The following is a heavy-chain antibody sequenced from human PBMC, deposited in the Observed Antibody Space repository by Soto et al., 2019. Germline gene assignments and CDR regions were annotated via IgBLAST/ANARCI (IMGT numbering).Heavy chain of an antibody. V-gene: IGHV3-30-3*01. J-gene: IGHJ6*02. CDR3: ARAMRQLGSYGMDV. D-gene: IGHD6-6*01. Sequence: QVQLVESGGGVVQPGRSLRLSCAASGFTFSTYALHWVRQAPGKGLEWVSVISYDGSNKYFAASVKGRFTLSRDNSKNTLYLQMNSLRPEDTAVYYCARAMRQLGSYGMDVWGQGTTVTVSS. CDR1: GFTFSTYA. CDR2: ISYDGSNK.